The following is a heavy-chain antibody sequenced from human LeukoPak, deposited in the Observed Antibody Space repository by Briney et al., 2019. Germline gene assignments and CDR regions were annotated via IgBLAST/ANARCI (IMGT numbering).Heavy chain of an antibody. CDR3: ARIWDYYDSSGYIDY. Sequence: SVKVSCKASGGTFSSYAISWVRQAPGQGLEWMGRIIPILGIANYAQKFQGRVTITADKSTSTVYMELSSLRSEDTAVYYCARIWDYYDSSGYIDYWGQGTLVTVSS. J-gene: IGHJ4*02. V-gene: IGHV1-69*04. CDR2: IIPILGIA. D-gene: IGHD3-22*01. CDR1: GGTFSSYA.